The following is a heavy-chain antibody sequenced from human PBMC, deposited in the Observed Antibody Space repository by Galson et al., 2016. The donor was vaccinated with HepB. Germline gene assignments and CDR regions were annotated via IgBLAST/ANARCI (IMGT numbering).Heavy chain of an antibody. V-gene: IGHV1-69*06. J-gene: IGHJ5*02. CDR2: IIPLFGTA. D-gene: IGHD5-18*01. CDR1: GAIFTTFA. CDR3: ARDRLIVAPANRGRYSWFDP. Sequence: SVKVSCKASGAIFTTFAISWVRQAPGQGLEWVGAIIPLFGTANYSQNFQGRVTITADTSTSTAYMELTSLRSEDTAVYFCARDRLIVAPANRGRYSWFDPWGPGTAVTVAS.